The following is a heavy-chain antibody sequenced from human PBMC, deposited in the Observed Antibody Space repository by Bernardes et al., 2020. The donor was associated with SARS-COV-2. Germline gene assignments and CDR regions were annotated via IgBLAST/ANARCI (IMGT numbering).Heavy chain of an antibody. CDR2: TSSSGRST. V-gene: IGHV3-23*01. Sequence: GGSLRLSCAASGFTFRSDAMSWVRQAPGKGLDWVSSTSSSGRSTHYADTVKGRFTISRDNSKNTLYLQMNSLRAEDTAVYYCAKSMVLYYDCWSGYSQGGYYFGYWGKGTLSTVSS. CDR1: GFTFRSDA. D-gene: IGHD3-3*01. J-gene: IGHJ4*02. CDR3: AKSMVLYYDCWSGYSQGGYYFGY.